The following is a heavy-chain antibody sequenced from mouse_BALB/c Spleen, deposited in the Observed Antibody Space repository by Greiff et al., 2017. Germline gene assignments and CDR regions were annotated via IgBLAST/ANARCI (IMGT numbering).Heavy chain of an antibody. D-gene: IGHD2-2*01. CDR2: IWGDGST. V-gene: IGHV2-6-7*01. Sequence: QVQLQQSGPGLVAPSQSLSITCTVSGFSLTGYGVNWVRQPPGKGLEWLGMIWGDGSTDYNSALKSRLSISKDNSKSQVFLKMNSLQTDDTARYYCAREPFYYGYVAWCAYWGQGTLVTVSA. CDR3: AREPFYYGYVAWCAY. CDR1: GFSLTGYG. J-gene: IGHJ3*01.